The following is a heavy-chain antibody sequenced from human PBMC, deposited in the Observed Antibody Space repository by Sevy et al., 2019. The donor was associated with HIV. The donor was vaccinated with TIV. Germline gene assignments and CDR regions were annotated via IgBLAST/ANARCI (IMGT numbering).Heavy chain of an antibody. CDR1: GFTFSSYA. Sequence: GGSLRLSCAASGFTFSSYAMSWVRQAPGKGLEWVSVISGSGGSTYYVDSVKGRFTISRDNSKNTLYLQMNSLRAEDTAVYYCAKVDSSGWYSKGAGDWFDPWGQGTLVTVSS. CDR3: AKVDSSGWYSKGAGDWFDP. D-gene: IGHD6-19*01. CDR2: ISGSGGST. J-gene: IGHJ5*02. V-gene: IGHV3-23*01.